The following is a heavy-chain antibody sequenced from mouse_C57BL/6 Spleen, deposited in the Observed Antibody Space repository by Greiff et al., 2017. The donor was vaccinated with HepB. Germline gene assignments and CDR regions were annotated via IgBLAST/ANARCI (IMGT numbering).Heavy chain of an antibody. CDR1: GYAFSSSW. CDR3: ASPIYYDYVFAY. V-gene: IGHV1-82*01. D-gene: IGHD2-4*01. Sequence: QVQLQQSGPELVKPGASVKISCKASGYAFSSSWMNWVKQRPGKGLEWIGRIYPGDGDTNYNGKFKGKATLTADKSSSTAYMQLSSLTSEDSAVYFCASPIYYDYVFAYWGQGTLVTVSA. J-gene: IGHJ3*01. CDR2: IYPGDGDT.